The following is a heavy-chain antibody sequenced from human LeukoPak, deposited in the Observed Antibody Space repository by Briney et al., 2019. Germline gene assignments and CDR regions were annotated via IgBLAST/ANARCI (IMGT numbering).Heavy chain of an antibody. Sequence: SQTLSLTCAISGDSFSSNSAAWNWIRQSPSRGLEWLGRAYYRSKLYNDYAVSVKSLITINPDTSKNQFSLQLNSVTPEDTAVYYCARDQKQQLGPFDYWGQGTLVTVSS. CDR3: ARDQKQQLGPFDY. D-gene: IGHD6-13*01. CDR2: AYYRSKLYN. J-gene: IGHJ4*02. V-gene: IGHV6-1*01. CDR1: GDSFSSNSAA.